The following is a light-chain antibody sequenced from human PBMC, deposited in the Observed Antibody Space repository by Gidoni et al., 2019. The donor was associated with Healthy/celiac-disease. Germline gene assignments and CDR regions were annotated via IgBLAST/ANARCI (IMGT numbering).Light chain of an antibody. CDR3: QVWDSSSDHRGV. CDR2: DDS. J-gene: IGLJ3*02. V-gene: IGLV3-21*02. Sequence: SYVLTQPPSVSVAPGQTARSTCGGNNIGSKSVHWYQQKPGQAPVLVVYDDSDRPSGIPERFSGSNSGNTATLTISRVEAGDEADYYCQVWDSSSDHRGVFGGGTKLTVL. CDR1: NIGSKS.